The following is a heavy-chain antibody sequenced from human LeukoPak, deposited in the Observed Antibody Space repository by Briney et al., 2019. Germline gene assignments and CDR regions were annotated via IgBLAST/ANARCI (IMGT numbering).Heavy chain of an antibody. Sequence: SETLSLTCTVSGGSISSGGYYWSWIRQHPGKGLAWIGYIYYSGSTYYNPSLKSRVTISVDTSKNQFSLKLSSVTAADTAVYYCARERPHCSSTSCYRRFDYWGQGTLVTVSS. CDR1: GGSISSGGYY. V-gene: IGHV4-31*03. D-gene: IGHD2-2*02. CDR2: IYYSGST. CDR3: ARERPHCSSTSCYRRFDY. J-gene: IGHJ4*02.